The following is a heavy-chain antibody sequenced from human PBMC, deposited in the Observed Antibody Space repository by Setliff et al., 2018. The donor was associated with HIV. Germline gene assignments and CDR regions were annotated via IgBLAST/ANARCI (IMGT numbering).Heavy chain of an antibody. V-gene: IGHV3-21*06. J-gene: IGHJ4*02. CDR1: GFTFSTYS. CDR2: ISSGGSPI. Sequence: PGGSLRLSCAGSGFTFSTYSMNWVRQAPGRGLEWVSSISSGGSPIYYADSMKGRFTISRDNAQNSLYLQMNSLRAEDTAVYYCARDIYYGNAAYYNDCWGQGTLVTVSS. D-gene: IGHD3-22*01. CDR3: ARDIYYGNAAYYNDC.